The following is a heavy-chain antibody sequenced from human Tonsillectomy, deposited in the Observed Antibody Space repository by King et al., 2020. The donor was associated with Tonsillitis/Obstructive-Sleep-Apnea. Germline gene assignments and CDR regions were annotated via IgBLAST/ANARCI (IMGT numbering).Heavy chain of an antibody. CDR2: IDTSGNT. Sequence: QLQESGPGLVKPSETLSLTCTVSGGSISSYYWSWIRQPAGKGLEWIGLIDTSGNTNYNPSLKTRVTMSVDTSKNQFSLKLSSVTAADTAVYYCAVDLSSSPYNWFDPWGQGILVTVSS. V-gene: IGHV4-4*07. CDR3: AVDLSSSPYNWFDP. CDR1: GGSISSYY. D-gene: IGHD6-13*01. J-gene: IGHJ5*02.